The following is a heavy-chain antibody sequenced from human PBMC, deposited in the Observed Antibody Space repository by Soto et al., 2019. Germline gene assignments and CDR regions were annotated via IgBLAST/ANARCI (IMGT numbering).Heavy chain of an antibody. J-gene: IGHJ4*02. V-gene: IGHV3-73*01. D-gene: IGHD3-16*01. CDR2: IKNKVDKYAT. CDR1: GFTFSGSA. CDR3: TRLDFDDDGQFDY. Sequence: HPGESLRLSCAASGFTFSGSAMHWVRQASGKGLEWVGRIKNKVDKYATAYAASVKGRFTISRDDSKNTAYLQMNSLNTEDTAVYYCTRLDFDDDGQFDYWGQGT.